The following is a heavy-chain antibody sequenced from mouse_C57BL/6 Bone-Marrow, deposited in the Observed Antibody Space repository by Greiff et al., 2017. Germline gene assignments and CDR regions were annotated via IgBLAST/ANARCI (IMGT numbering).Heavy chain of an antibody. CDR2: ISYDGSN. J-gene: IGHJ4*01. V-gene: IGHV3-6*01. D-gene: IGHD1-1*01. CDR3: ARGYYVGYYAMDY. CDR1: GYSITSGYY. Sequence: EVKLMESGPGLVKPSQSLSLTCSVTGYSITSGYYWNWIRQFPGNKLEWMGYISYDGSNNYNPSLKNRISITRDTSTNQFFLKLNSVTTEDTATYYCARGYYVGYYAMDYWGQGTSVTVSS.